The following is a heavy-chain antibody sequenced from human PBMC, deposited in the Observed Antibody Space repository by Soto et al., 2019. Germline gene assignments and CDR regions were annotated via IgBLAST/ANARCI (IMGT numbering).Heavy chain of an antibody. Sequence: QITLKESGPTLVKPTQTLTLTCTFSGFSLSTSGVGVGWIRQPPGKALEWLALIYWDDDKRYRPTLKSRLTITKDPSKNQVVHTMTNMDPVDTATYYCAHRGRDGRFAPWGQGTLVTVSS. CDR1: GFSLSTSGVG. D-gene: IGHD1-26*01. J-gene: IGHJ5*02. CDR2: IYWDDDK. V-gene: IGHV2-5*02. CDR3: AHRGRDGRFAP.